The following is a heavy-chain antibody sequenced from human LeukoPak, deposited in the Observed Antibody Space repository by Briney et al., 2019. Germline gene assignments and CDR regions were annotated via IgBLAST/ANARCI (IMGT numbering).Heavy chain of an antibody. J-gene: IGHJ6*02. Sequence: GGSLRLSCAASGFTFSSYWMHWVRQAPGKGLVWVSRINSDGSSTSYADSVKGRFTISRDNAKNTLYLQMNSLRAEDTAVYYCARGYYYYYYGMDVWGQGTSVTVSS. V-gene: IGHV3-74*01. CDR3: ARGYYYYYYGMDV. CDR2: INSDGSST. CDR1: GFTFSSYW.